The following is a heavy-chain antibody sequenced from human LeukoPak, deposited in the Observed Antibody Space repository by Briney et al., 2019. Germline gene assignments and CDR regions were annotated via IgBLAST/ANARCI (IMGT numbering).Heavy chain of an antibody. J-gene: IGHJ3*02. CDR1: GGSISSYD. CDR2: IYYSGST. V-gene: IGHV4-59*01. D-gene: IGHD7-27*01. CDR3: ARSIPNWGRYAFDI. Sequence: SETLSLTCTVSGGSISSYDWSWVRQPPGKGREWVGYIYYSGSTNYNPSLKSRVTISVDTSKNQFSLKLSSVPAADTAVYYCARSIPNWGRYAFDIWGQGTMVTVSS.